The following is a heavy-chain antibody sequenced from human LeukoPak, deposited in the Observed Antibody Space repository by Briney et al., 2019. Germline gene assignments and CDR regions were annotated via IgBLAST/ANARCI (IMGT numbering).Heavy chain of an antibody. D-gene: IGHD5-12*01. V-gene: IGHV1-69*13. CDR2: IIPIVGTA. CDR1: GGTFSSYA. CDR3: ARDEGYSGYDSPIYYYYGMDV. J-gene: IGHJ6*02. Sequence: ASVKVSCKASGGTFSSYAISWVRQAPGQGLEWMGGIIPIVGTANYAQKFQGRVTITADESTSTAYMELSSLRSEDTAVYYCARDEGYSGYDSPIYYYYGMDVWGQGTTVTVSS.